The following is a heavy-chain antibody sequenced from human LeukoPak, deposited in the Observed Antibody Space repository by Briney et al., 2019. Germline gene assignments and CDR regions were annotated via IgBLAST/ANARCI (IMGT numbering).Heavy chain of an antibody. Sequence: ASVKVSCKASGYTFTSYGISWVRQPPGKELAWMGWINAYNGNTNYAQKVQGRVTMTTDTSTSTAYMELTSLRSDDTAVYYCARDSSGWPTYFQHWGQGTLVTVSS. CDR1: GYTFTSYG. V-gene: IGHV1-18*01. CDR3: ARDSSGWPTYFQH. D-gene: IGHD6-19*01. J-gene: IGHJ1*01. CDR2: INAYNGNT.